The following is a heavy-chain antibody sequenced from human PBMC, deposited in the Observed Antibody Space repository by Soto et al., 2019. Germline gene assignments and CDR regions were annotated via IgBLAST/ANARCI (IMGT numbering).Heavy chain of an antibody. D-gene: IGHD4-17*01. CDR2: INSDGSST. V-gene: IGHV3-74*01. CDR1: GFPFDDYG. Sequence: GGSLSLSCAASGFPFDDYGMSWVRQAPGKGLEWVSGINSDGSSTSYADSVKGRFTISRDNAKNTLYLQMNSLRAEDTAVYYCASSIGGDNDYWGQGTLVTVSS. CDR3: ASSIGGDNDY. J-gene: IGHJ4*02.